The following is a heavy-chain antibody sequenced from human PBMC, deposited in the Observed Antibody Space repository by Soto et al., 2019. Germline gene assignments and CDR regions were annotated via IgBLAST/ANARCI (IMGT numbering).Heavy chain of an antibody. V-gene: IGHV5-10-1*01. CDR3: ARLRKGGFSEWLTRHYYYYGMDV. D-gene: IGHD3-3*01. J-gene: IGHJ6*02. CDR1: CYSFSSYC. Sequence: PGESLNLSCKVSCYSFSSYCISCVRQLPGKGLEWMVRIDPSDSYTNYSPSFQGHVTISADKSISTAYLQWSSLKASDTAMYYCARLRKGGFSEWLTRHYYYYGMDVWGQGTTVTVSS. CDR2: IDPSDSYT.